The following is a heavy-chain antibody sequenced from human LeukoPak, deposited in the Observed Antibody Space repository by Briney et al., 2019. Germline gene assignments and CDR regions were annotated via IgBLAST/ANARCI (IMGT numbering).Heavy chain of an antibody. D-gene: IGHD5-18*01. V-gene: IGHV4-34*01. J-gene: IGHJ4*02. CDR2: INHSGST. CDR1: GGSFSGYY. Sequence: SETLSLTCAVYGGSFSGYYWSWIRQPPEKGLEWIGEINHSGSTNYNPSLKSRVTISVDTSKNQFSLKLSSVTAADTAVYYCASGYSYVLYWGQGTLVTVSS. CDR3: ASGYSYVLY.